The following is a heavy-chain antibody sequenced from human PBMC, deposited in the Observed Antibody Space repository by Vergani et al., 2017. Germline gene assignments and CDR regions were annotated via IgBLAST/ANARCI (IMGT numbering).Heavy chain of an antibody. Sequence: QLQLQESGPGLVKASETLSLTCTVSGDSIISRSYYWGWIRQPPGKGLEWIGSIYNSGNGDSSSSLKSRVTISADTSKNQFSLRLTSVTAADTAVYYCASGKYYSDSTSHFHERYFYVWGRGTLVTVPS. CDR1: GDSIISRSYY. CDR2: IYNSGNG. D-gene: IGHD3-16*01. CDR3: ASGKYYSDSTSHFHERYFYV. J-gene: IGHJ2*01. V-gene: IGHV4-39*01.